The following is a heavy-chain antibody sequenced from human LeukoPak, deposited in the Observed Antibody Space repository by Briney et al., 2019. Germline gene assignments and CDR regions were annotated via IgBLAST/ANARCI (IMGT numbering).Heavy chain of an antibody. CDR3: ATHIRDGYNPDY. D-gene: IGHD5-24*01. CDR2: ISAYSGNT. V-gene: IGHV1-18*01. Sequence: ASVKVSCKASGYTFTSYGISWVRQAPGQGPEWMGWISAYSGNTNYAQKLQGRVTMTTDTSTSTAYMELRSLRSDDTAVYYCATHIRDGYNPDYWGQGTLVTVSS. CDR1: GYTFTSYG. J-gene: IGHJ4*02.